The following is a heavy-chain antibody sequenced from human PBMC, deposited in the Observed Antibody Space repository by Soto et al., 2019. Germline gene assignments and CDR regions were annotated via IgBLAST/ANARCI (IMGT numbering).Heavy chain of an antibody. D-gene: IGHD2-15*01. CDR1: GYTLTSYG. V-gene: IGHV1-18*01. Sequence: ASVKVSCKASGYTLTSYGISWVRQAPGRGLELMGWISTYNSDTKYAHKFQDRVTMTTDTSTSTAYMELRSLRSDDTAVYYCAREYCSGGSCYGGDYWGQGTLVTVSS. CDR2: ISTYNSDT. CDR3: AREYCSGGSCYGGDY. J-gene: IGHJ4*02.